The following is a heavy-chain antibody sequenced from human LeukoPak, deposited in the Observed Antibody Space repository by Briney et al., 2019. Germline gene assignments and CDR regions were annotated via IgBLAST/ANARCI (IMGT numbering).Heavy chain of an antibody. CDR2: INPNSGGT. CDR1: GYTFTDYY. D-gene: IGHD2-15*01. Sequence: GASVPVSFMASGYTFTDYYIHWVRQAPGQGLAGMGWINPNSGGTNYAQKFQGRVTMTRDTSISTAYMELSRLRSDDTAVYYCARSGYFDYLGQGTLVTVSS. CDR3: ARSGYFDY. J-gene: IGHJ4*02. V-gene: IGHV1-2*02.